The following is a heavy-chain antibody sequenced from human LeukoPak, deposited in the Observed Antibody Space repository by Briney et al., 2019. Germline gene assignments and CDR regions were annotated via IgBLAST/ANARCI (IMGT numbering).Heavy chain of an antibody. D-gene: IGHD6-13*01. J-gene: IGHJ4*01. V-gene: IGHV3-7*01. CDR2: IKQDGSEK. CDR3: ARASTSWLYVDY. Sequence: PGGSLRLSCAASGFTFSSHWMSWVRQAPGKGLEWVANIKQDGSEKYYVDSVKGRFTISRDNAKNSLYLQMNSLRAEDTAVYYCARASTSWLYVDYWGHGALVTVSS. CDR1: GFTFSSHW.